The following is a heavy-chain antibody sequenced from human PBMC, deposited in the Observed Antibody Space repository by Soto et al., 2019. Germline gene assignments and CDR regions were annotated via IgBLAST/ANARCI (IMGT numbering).Heavy chain of an antibody. V-gene: IGHV1-18*01. CDR1: GYTFTSYG. CDR2: ISAYNGNT. D-gene: IGHD1-1*01. CDR3: ARGEVRNFYYYYGMDV. Sequence: ASVKVSCKASGYTFTSYGISWVRQAPGQGLEWMGWISAYNGNTNYAQKLQGRVTMTTDTSTSTAYMELRSLRSDDTAVYYCARGEVRNFYYYYGMDVWGQGTTVTVSS. J-gene: IGHJ6*02.